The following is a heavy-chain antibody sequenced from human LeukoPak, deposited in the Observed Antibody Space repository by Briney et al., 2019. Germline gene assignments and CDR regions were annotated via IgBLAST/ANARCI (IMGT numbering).Heavy chain of an antibody. Sequence: SETLSPTCTVSGGSISSYYWSWIWQPPGKGLEWIGYIYYSGSTNYSPSLKSRVTISVDTSKNQFSLKLSSVTAADTAVYYCARPRDSSSWPYAFDIWGQGTMVTVSS. CDR1: GGSISSYY. J-gene: IGHJ3*02. CDR3: ARPRDSSSWPYAFDI. D-gene: IGHD6-13*01. V-gene: IGHV4-59*08. CDR2: IYYSGST.